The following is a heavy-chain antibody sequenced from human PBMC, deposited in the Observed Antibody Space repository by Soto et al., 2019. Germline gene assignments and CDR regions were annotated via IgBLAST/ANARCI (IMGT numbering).Heavy chain of an antibody. V-gene: IGHV1-2*02. CDR1: AYTFTGYY. CDR3: ARARYCSSASCYKFDY. J-gene: IGHJ4*02. CDR2: INPNSGGT. Sequence: ASVKVSCKASAYTFTGYYVHWVRQAPGQGLEWMGWINPNSGGTNYAQKFQGRVTMTRDTSISTAYMDLNRLRSDDTAVHYCARARYCSSASCYKFDYWGQGTLVTVSS. D-gene: IGHD2-2*01.